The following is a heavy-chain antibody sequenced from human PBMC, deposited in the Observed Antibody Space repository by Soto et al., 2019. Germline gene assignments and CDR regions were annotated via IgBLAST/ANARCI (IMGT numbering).Heavy chain of an antibody. Sequence: QVQLVESGGGVVQPGRSLRLSCAASGFTFSSYGMHWVPQAPGKGLEWVAVIWNDGSNNYYADSVKGRFTISRDNSKNTLYLQMTSLRAEDPAVYYCARVDSSSWLDYWGEGTPVTVSS. V-gene: IGHV3-33*01. J-gene: IGHJ4*02. CDR3: ARVDSSSWLDY. CDR1: GFTFSSYG. CDR2: IWNDGSNN. D-gene: IGHD6-13*01.